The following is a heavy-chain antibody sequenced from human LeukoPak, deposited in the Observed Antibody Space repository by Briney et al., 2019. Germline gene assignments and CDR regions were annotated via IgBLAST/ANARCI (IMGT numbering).Heavy chain of an antibody. V-gene: IGHV1-46*01. CDR2: INPSGGST. CDR3: SRANRIFTSVVTSFDR. D-gene: IGHD3-3*02. Sequence: ASVKVSCKASGYTFTSYYMHWVRQAPGQGLEWMGIINPSGGSTSYAQKFQGRVTMTRDTSINTAYMELTRLTSDDTAVYFCSRANRIFTSVVTSFDRWGRGTLVTVSS. CDR1: GYTFTSYY. J-gene: IGHJ4*02.